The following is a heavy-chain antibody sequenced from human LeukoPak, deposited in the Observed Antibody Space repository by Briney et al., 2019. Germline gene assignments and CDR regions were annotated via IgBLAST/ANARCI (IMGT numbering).Heavy chain of an antibody. J-gene: IGHJ4*02. V-gene: IGHV4-34*01. D-gene: IGHD6-6*01. CDR3: ARDRGAARFFTIVFDY. CDR1: GGSFSGYY. CDR2: INLRGST. Sequence: PSETLSLTCAVYGGSFSGYYWSWIRQPPGKGLEWIGEINLRGSTNYNPSLKRRVTMSVDTSKNQFALKLSSVTAADTAVYDCARDRGAARFFTIVFDYWGQGALVTVSS.